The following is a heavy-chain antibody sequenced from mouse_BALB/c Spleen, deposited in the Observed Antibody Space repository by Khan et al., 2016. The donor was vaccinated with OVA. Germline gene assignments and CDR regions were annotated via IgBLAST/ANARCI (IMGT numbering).Heavy chain of an antibody. Sequence: EVQLQESGPGLVKPSQSLSLTCTVTGYSITSDYAWNWIRQFPGNKLEWMGYITYSGSTSYIPFLKSRISINRDTSKNQFFLQLNSVTSEDTSTYYGARGRAYWGQGTLVTVSA. J-gene: IGHJ3*01. CDR3: ARGRAY. D-gene: IGHD3-3*01. V-gene: IGHV3-2*02. CDR2: ITYSGST. CDR1: GYSITSDYA.